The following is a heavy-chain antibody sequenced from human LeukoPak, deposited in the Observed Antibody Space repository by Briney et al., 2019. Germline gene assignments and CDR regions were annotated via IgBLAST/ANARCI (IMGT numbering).Heavy chain of an antibody. D-gene: IGHD4-17*01. CDR2: ISSSASTI. J-gene: IGHJ5*02. CDR3: AREPYGDSWFDP. V-gene: IGHV3-11*04. Sequence: GGSLRLSCAASGFTFSDYYMSWIRQAPGKGLEWVSYISSSASTIYYADSVKGRFTVSRDNAKNSLYLQMNSLRAEDTAVYYCAREPYGDSWFDPWGQGTLVTVSS. CDR1: GFTFSDYY.